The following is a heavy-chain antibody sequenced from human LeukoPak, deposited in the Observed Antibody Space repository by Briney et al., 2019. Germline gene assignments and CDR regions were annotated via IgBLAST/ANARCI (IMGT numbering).Heavy chain of an antibody. Sequence: PGGSLRLSCAASGFTFSSYEMNWVRQAPGKGLGWVSYISSSGSTIYYADSVKGRFTISRDNAKNSLYLQMNSLRAEDTAVYYCARDRYDYVWGSYVFDYWGQGTLVTVSS. V-gene: IGHV3-48*03. D-gene: IGHD3-16*01. CDR2: ISSSGSTI. J-gene: IGHJ4*02. CDR3: ARDRYDYVWGSYVFDY. CDR1: GFTFSSYE.